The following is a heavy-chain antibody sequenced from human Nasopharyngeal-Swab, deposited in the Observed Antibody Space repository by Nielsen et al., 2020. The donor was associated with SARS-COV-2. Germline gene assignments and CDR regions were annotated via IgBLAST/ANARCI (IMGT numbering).Heavy chain of an antibody. CDR1: GGSISSGGYY. J-gene: IGHJ4*02. D-gene: IGHD6-19*01. CDR3: ARVAVAGNLDY. V-gene: IGHV4-31*03. CDR2: IYYSGST. Sequence: SDTLSLTCTVSGGSISSGGYYWSSIRQHPGKGLEWIGYIYYSGSTYYNPSLKSRVTISVDTSKNQFSLKLSSVTAADTAVYYCARVAVAGNLDYWGQGTLVTVSS.